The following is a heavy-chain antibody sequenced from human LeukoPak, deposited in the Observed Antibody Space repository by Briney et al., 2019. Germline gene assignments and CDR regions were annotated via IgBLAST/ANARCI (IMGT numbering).Heavy chain of an antibody. CDR3: AKRVIAAARALDDY. J-gene: IGHJ4*02. Sequence: PGGSLRLSCAASGFTVSSNEMSWVRQAPGKGLEWVSSISGGSTYYADSRKGRFTISRDNSKNTLHLQMNSLRAEDTAVYYCAKRVIAAARALDDYWGQGTLVTVSS. D-gene: IGHD6-13*01. CDR2: ISGGST. CDR1: GFTVSSNE. V-gene: IGHV3-38-3*01.